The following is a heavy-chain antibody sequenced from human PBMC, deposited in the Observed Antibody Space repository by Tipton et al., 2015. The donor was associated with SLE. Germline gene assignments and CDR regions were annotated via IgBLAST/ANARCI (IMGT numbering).Heavy chain of an antibody. Sequence: TLSLTCTVSGGSISSYYWSWIRQPPGKGLEWIGCIYYSGSTNYNPSLKSRVTISVDTSKNQFSLKLSSVTAADTAVYYCARSYGDYVNWFDPWGQGTLVTVSS. J-gene: IGHJ5*02. V-gene: IGHV4-59*01. D-gene: IGHD4-17*01. CDR2: IYYSGST. CDR1: GGSISSYY. CDR3: ARSYGDYVNWFDP.